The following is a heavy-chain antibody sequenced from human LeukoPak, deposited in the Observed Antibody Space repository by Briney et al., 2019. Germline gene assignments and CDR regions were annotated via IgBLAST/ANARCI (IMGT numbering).Heavy chain of an antibody. J-gene: IGHJ4*02. CDR1: GFTFSSYD. CDR2: IGTAGDT. Sequence: PGGSLRLSCAASGFTFSSYDMHWVRQTTGKGLEWVSAIGTAGDTYYPDSVKGRFTVSRENAKNSLYLQMNSLRAEDTAVYYCGRATPIAGAYGVVNYWGQGTLVTVSS. D-gene: IGHD6-13*01. V-gene: IGHV3-13*01. CDR3: GRATPIAGAYGVVNY.